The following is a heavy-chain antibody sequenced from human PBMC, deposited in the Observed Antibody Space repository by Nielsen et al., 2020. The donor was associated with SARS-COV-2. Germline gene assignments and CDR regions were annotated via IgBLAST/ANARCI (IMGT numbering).Heavy chain of an antibody. J-gene: IGHJ6*03. D-gene: IGHD2-2*01. Sequence: GESLKISCKGSGYSFTSHWITWVRQMPGKGLEWMGRIDPSDSYVDCSPSFQGHVAISADKSISTAYLQWSSLKASDTAMYYCARYASEYYYYYYMDVWGTGTTVTVPS. CDR3: ARYASEYYYYYYMDV. CDR1: GYSFTSHW. V-gene: IGHV5-10-1*01. CDR2: IDPSDSYV.